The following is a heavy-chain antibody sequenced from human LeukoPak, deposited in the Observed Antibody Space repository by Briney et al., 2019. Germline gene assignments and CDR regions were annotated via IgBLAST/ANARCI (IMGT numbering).Heavy chain of an antibody. CDR2: ISGSGGST. CDR1: GFIYSSYG. Sequence: GGSLRLSCAASGFIYSSYGMSWVRQAPGKGLEWVSSISGSGGSTYYADSVKGRFTISRDNSKNTLYLQMNSLRAEDSPTYYCAKDSSGIVGAGAAYYMYVWGKGTTVTISS. D-gene: IGHD3-22*01. J-gene: IGHJ6*03. V-gene: IGHV3-23*01. CDR3: AKDSSGIVGAGAAYYMYV.